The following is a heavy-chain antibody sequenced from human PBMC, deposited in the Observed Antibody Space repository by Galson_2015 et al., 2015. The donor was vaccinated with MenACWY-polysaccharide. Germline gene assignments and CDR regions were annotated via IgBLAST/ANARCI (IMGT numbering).Heavy chain of an antibody. Sequence: SLRLSCAASGFTFSGYWMHWVRHAPGKGLVWVSRINSDGSSTSYADSVKGRFTFSRDNAKNTLYLQMNSLRGEDTAVYYCARVREQWLVGGPFDSWGQGTLVTVSS. D-gene: IGHD6-19*01. CDR1: GFTFSGYW. V-gene: IGHV3-74*01. CDR3: ARVREQWLVGGPFDS. CDR2: INSDGSST. J-gene: IGHJ4*02.